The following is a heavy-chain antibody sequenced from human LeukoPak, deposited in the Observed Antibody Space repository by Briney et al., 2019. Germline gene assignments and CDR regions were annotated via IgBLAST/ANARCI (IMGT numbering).Heavy chain of an antibody. J-gene: IGHJ5*02. V-gene: IGHV1-46*01. D-gene: IGHD4-23*01. CDR1: GYTFTSYY. CDR2: INPSGGST. CDR3: ARDRGYGGNSGWFGP. Sequence: ASVKVSCKTSGYTFTSYYMHWVRQAPGQGLEWMGIINPSGGSTSYAQKFQGRVTMTRDTSTRTVYMELSSLRSEDTAVYYCARDRGYGGNSGWFGPWGQGTLVTVSS.